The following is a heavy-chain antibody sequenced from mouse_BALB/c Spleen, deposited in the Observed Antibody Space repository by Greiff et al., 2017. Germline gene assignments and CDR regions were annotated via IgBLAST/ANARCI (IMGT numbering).Heavy chain of an antibody. V-gene: IGHV1-69*02. CDR3: TLCDYYAMDY. Sequence: QVQLQQPGAELVRPGASVKLSCKASGYTFTSYWINWVKQRPGQGLEWIGNIYPSDSYTNYNQKFKDKATLTVDKSSSTAYMQLSSPTSEDSAVYYCTLCDYYAMDYWGQGTSVTVSS. CDR2: IYPSDSYT. CDR1: GYTFTSYW. J-gene: IGHJ4*01. D-gene: IGHD1-1*01.